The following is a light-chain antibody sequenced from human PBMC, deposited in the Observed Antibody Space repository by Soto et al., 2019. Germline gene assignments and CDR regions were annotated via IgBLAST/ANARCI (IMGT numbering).Light chain of an antibody. Sequence: QSALTQPLSASGSPGQSVTISCTGTSSDVGAYKYVSWYQQYPGKAPKLMIYEVSKRPSGVPDRFSGSKSGNTASLTVSGLQAEDEADYYCTSYVGSDIWVFGGGTKVTVL. V-gene: IGLV2-8*01. CDR2: EVS. CDR3: TSYVGSDIWV. J-gene: IGLJ3*02. CDR1: SSDVGAYKY.